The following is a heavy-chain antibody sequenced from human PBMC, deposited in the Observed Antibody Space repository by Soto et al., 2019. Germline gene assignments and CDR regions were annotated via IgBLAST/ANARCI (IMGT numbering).Heavy chain of an antibody. V-gene: IGHV3-23*01. CDR1: GFTFSSYA. CDR2: ISGSGGST. CDR3: ASRPNNWNAREYPHDAFDL. Sequence: GGSLRLSCAASGFTFSSYAMSWVRQAPGKGLEWVSAISGSGGSTYYADSVKGRFTISRDNSKNTLYLQMNSLRAEDTAVYYYASRPNNWNAREYPHDAFDLGGLGTMVTVAS. J-gene: IGHJ3*01. D-gene: IGHD1-1*01.